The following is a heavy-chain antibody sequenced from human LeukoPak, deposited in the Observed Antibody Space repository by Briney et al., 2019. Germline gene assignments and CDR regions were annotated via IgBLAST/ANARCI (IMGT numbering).Heavy chain of an antibody. D-gene: IGHD3-10*01. J-gene: IGHJ4*02. V-gene: IGHV3-30*03. CDR3: AREALWFGELFSDY. Sequence: GGSLRLSCAVSGFTFSAYGMHWVRQAPGKGLEWMAFILFDGSNEYYADSVKGRFTISRDNPENTVYLQMNSLRAEDTAVYYCAREALWFGELFSDYWGQGTLVTVSS. CDR2: ILFDGSNE. CDR1: GFTFSAYG.